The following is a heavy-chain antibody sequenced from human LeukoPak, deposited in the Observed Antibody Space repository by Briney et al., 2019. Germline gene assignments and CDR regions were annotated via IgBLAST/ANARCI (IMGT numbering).Heavy chain of an antibody. Sequence: SEALSLTCTVSGASISSYYWSWIRQPPGKGLEWIGEINHSGSTNYNPSLKSRVTISVDTSKNQFSLKLSSVTAADTAVYYCARGRNYSTYFDYWGQGTLVTVSS. CDR2: INHSGST. D-gene: IGHD1-14*01. J-gene: IGHJ4*02. V-gene: IGHV4-34*01. CDR3: ARGRNYSTYFDY. CDR1: GASISSYY.